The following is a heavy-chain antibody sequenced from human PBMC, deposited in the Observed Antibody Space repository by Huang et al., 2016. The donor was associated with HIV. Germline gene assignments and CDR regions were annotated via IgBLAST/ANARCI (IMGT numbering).Heavy chain of an antibody. Sequence: QVQLVQSGAEVKKPGASVKVSCKAFGYNFTSYDINWVRQATGQGLEWMGWMNPNSGRRGYAQKFQGRVTMTRNTSMSTAYMELSGLRSEDTAVYYCARGHCRGATCYLYFDYWGQGTLVTVS. CDR2: MNPNSGRR. CDR1: GYNFTSYD. CDR3: ARGHCRGATCYLYFDY. J-gene: IGHJ4*02. D-gene: IGHD2-15*01. V-gene: IGHV1-8*01.